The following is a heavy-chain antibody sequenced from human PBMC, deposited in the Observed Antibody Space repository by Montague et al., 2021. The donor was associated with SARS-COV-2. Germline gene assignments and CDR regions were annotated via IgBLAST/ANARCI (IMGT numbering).Heavy chain of an antibody. CDR2: FSLDTDRI. Sequence: SLRLSCAVSGFNFESYAMHWVRQAPRKGLEWVAGFSLDTDRIDYADSVKGRFIVSRDKAQDTLYLQMSSLRPEDSAVYYCGKDLTPGGMDVWGQGTTVIVSS. CDR3: GKDLTPGGMDV. CDR1: GFNFESYA. V-gene: IGHV3-9*01. D-gene: IGHD3-10*01. J-gene: IGHJ6*02.